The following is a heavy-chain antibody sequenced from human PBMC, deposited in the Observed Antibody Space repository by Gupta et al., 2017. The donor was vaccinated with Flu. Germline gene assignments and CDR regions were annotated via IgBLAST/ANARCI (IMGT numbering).Heavy chain of an antibody. CDR2: VNPDGSRT. CDR3: VGSSVARRGDY. V-gene: IGHV3-74*01. J-gene: IGHJ4*01. Sequence: EVQLVESGGGLVEPGGSLRLSCAASGFTFSKYWMHWVRQTPGKGLMWVSHVNPDGSRTAYADSVKGRFTISRDNAKNTLYLQMNSLRAEDTAVYYCVGSSVARRGDYWGHGTLVTVSS. CDR1: GFTFSKYW. D-gene: IGHD3-10*01.